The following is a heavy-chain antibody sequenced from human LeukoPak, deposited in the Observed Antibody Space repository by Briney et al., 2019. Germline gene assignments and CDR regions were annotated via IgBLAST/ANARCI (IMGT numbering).Heavy chain of an antibody. D-gene: IGHD5-12*01. V-gene: IGHV4-39*07. Sequence: SETLSLTCTVSGGSISSSSYYWGWIRQPPGKGLEWIGSIYYSGSTNYNPSLKSRVTISVDTSKNQFSLKLSSVTAADTAVYYCARGYVGDYWGQGTLVTVSS. CDR3: ARGYVGDY. CDR2: IYYSGST. CDR1: GGSISSSSYY. J-gene: IGHJ4*02.